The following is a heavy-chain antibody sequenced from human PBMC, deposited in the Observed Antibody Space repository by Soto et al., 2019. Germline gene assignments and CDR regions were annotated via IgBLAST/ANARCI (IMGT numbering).Heavy chain of an antibody. D-gene: IGHD6-6*01. V-gene: IGHV4-59*12. CDR1: GGSMISYY. CDR3: AMEEYSSSSARRFDYYYGMDV. CDR2: IYYAVSA. Sequence: PSETLSLTCTVSGGSMISYYWSWIRQPPGRGLEWIGFIYYAVSAKYNPSLNSRVTISVDKSKNQFSLKLSSVTAADTAVYYCAMEEYSSSSARRFDYYYGMDVWGQGTTVTVSS. J-gene: IGHJ6*02.